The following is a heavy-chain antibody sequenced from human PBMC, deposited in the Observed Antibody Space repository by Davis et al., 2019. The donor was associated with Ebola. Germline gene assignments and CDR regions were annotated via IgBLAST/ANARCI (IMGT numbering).Heavy chain of an antibody. CDR3: ARDPPNAMPLYYMDV. D-gene: IGHD2-2*01. Sequence: PGGSLRLSCAASGFTFSNYAMSWVRQAPGKGLEWIAYMSTTGATRYDADSVKGRFIISRDNAKNSLYLQKNSLRVEDTAVYFCARDPPNAMPLYYMDVWGNGTTVTVSS. J-gene: IGHJ6*03. CDR1: GFTFSNYA. CDR2: MSTTGATR. V-gene: IGHV3-11*04.